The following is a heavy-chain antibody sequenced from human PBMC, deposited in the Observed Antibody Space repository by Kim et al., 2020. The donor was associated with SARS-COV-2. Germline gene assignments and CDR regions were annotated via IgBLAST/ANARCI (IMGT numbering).Heavy chain of an antibody. Sequence: GGSLRLSCAASGFTFSSYWMHWVRQAPGKGLVWVSRINSDGSSTSYADSVKGRFTISRDNAKNTLYLQMNSLRAEDTAVYYCARDQAWYYYYYYMDVWGKGTTVTVSS. J-gene: IGHJ6*03. CDR2: INSDGSST. V-gene: IGHV3-74*01. CDR3: ARDQAWYYYYYYMDV. CDR1: GFTFSSYW.